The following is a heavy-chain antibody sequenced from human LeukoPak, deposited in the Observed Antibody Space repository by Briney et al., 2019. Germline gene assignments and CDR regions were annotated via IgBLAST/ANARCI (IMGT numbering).Heavy chain of an antibody. CDR3: ARTSYYYDSSGPGPY. CDR2: ISVYNGNR. CDR1: GYTFTSYG. Sequence: GASVKVSCKASGYTFTSYGISWVRQAPGQGLEWMGWISVYNGNRNYAQKLQGRVTMTTDTSTSTAYMELRSLRSDDTAVYYCARTSYYYDSSGPGPYWGQGTLVTVSS. V-gene: IGHV1-18*01. D-gene: IGHD3-22*01. J-gene: IGHJ4*02.